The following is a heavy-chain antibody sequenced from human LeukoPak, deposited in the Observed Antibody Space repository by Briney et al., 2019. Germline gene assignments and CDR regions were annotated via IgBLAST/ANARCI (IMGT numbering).Heavy chain of an antibody. CDR3: ARAIAAAGYYGMDV. D-gene: IGHD6-13*01. CDR1: GGSISSGGYY. J-gene: IGHJ6*02. Sequence: SETLSLTCTVSGGSISSGGYYWSWIRQHPGKGLEWIGYIYYSGSTYYNPSLKSRVTISVDTSKNQFSLKLSSVTAADTAVYYCARAIAAAGYYGMDVWGQGTTVTVSS. CDR2: IYYSGST. V-gene: IGHV4-31*03.